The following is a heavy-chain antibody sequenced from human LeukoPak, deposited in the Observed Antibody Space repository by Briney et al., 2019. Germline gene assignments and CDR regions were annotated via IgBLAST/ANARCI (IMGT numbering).Heavy chain of an antibody. D-gene: IGHD6-19*01. J-gene: IGHJ4*02. CDR3: ARDLTAVDSVGPLDY. Sequence: GGSLRLSCAASGFTFSSYAMSWVRQAPGKGLEWVAVIWYDGSNKYYADSVKGRFTISRDNSKNTLYLQMNSLRAEDTAVYYCARDLTAVDSVGPLDYWGQGTLVTVSS. V-gene: IGHV3-33*08. CDR1: GFTFSSYA. CDR2: IWYDGSNK.